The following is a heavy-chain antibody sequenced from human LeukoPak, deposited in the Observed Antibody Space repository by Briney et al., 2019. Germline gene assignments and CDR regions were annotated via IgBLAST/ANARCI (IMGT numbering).Heavy chain of an antibody. Sequence: ASVKVSCKASGYTFTSYYMHWVRQAPGQGLEWMGIINPSGGSTTYAQKFQGRVTMTRDTSTTTVYMELSSLRSEDTAVYYCARDTQGGCYYMDVWGKGTTVTVSS. CDR2: INPSGGST. V-gene: IGHV1-46*01. D-gene: IGHD3-16*01. CDR1: GYTFTSYY. CDR3: ARDTQGGCYYMDV. J-gene: IGHJ6*03.